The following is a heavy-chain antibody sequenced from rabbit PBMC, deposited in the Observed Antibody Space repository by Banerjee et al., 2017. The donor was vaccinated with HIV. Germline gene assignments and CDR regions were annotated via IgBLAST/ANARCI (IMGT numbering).Heavy chain of an antibody. J-gene: IGHJ4*01. CDR3: ARDPGNAYHNL. CDR2: IYGGSSSDI. Sequence: QEQLMESGGGLVQPGGSLKLSCKASRFSFSSRYWICWVRQAPGKGLEWIACIYGGSSSDIYYASWAKGRFTISKTSSTTVTLQMTSLTAADTATYFCARDPGNAYHNLWGQGTLVTVS. V-gene: IGHV1S45*01. CDR1: RFSFSSRYW. D-gene: IGHD6-1*01.